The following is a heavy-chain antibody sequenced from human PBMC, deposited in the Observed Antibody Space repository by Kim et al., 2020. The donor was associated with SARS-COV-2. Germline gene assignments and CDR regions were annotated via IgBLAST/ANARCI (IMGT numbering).Heavy chain of an antibody. CDR1: GFTFSSYA. Sequence: GGSLRLSCAASGFTFSSYAMHWVRQAPGKGLEWVAVISYDGSNKYYADSVKGRFTISRDNSKNTLYLQMNSLRAEDTAVYYCARGEAVLVPFFDYWGQGTLVTVSS. D-gene: IGHD6-19*01. J-gene: IGHJ4*02. CDR3: ARGEAVLVPFFDY. CDR2: ISYDGSNK. V-gene: IGHV3-30*04.